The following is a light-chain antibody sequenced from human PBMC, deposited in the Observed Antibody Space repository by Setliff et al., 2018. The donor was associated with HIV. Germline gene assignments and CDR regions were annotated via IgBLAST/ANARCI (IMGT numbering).Light chain of an antibody. CDR2: SNN. J-gene: IGLJ1*01. CDR1: SSNIGSNT. CDR3: SAWDDSLNALYX. Sequence: PPSASGTPGQRVTISCSGSSSNIGSNTVNWYQQLPGTAPKLLIYSNNQRPSGLPDPFSGSKSGTSASLAISGLQSEDEADYYCSAWDDSLNALYXXGTGTKVTVL. V-gene: IGLV1-44*01.